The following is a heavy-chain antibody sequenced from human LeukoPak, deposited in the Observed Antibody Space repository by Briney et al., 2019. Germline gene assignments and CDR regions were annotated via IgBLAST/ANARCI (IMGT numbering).Heavy chain of an antibody. J-gene: IGHJ4*02. CDR3: ARSRQAPFDY. Sequence: PSETLSLTCTVSGGSISSSSYYWGWIRQPPGKGLEWIGSIYYSGSTNYNPSLKSRVTISVDTSKNQFSLKLSSVTAAVTAVYYCARSRQAPFDYWGQGTLVTVSS. CDR1: GGSISSSSYY. CDR2: IYYSGST. V-gene: IGHV4-39*07.